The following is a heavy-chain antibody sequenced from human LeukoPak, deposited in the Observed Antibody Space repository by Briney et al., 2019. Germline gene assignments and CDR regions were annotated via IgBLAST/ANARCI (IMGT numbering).Heavy chain of an antibody. CDR1: GYTFTSYG. CDR3: ARVRELLSWFDP. V-gene: IGHV1-18*01. D-gene: IGHD1-26*01. Sequence: ASVKVSCKASGYTFTSYGISWVRQAPGQGLEWMGWISAYNGNTNYAQKLQGRVTMTTDTSASTAYMELRSLRSDDTAVYYCARVRELLSWFDPWAREPWSPSPQ. J-gene: IGHJ5*02. CDR2: ISAYNGNT.